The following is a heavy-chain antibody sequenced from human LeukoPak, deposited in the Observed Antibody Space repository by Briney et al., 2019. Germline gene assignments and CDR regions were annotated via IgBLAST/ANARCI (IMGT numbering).Heavy chain of an antibody. V-gene: IGHV1-18*01. CDR1: GYTFTSYG. CDR2: ISAYNGNT. Sequence: ASVKVSCKASGYTFTSYGISWVRQAPGQGLEWMGWISAYNGNTNYAQKLQGRVTMTTDTSTSTAYMELRSLRSDDTAVYYCARDNHVRHYYDSPQFDPWGQGTLVTVSS. D-gene: IGHD3-22*01. J-gene: IGHJ5*02. CDR3: ARDNHVRHYYDSPQFDP.